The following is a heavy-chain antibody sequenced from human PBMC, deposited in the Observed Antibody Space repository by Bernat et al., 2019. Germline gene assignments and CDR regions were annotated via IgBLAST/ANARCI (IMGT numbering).Heavy chain of an antibody. J-gene: IGHJ6*02. CDR2: ISGSGGST. Sequence: EVQLVESGGGLVQPGGSLRLSCAGSGFTFDSYAMSWVRQAPGKGLEWVSAISGSGGSTYYADSVKGRFTISRDNSKNTLYLQMNSLRAEDTAVYYCVKDREYSYYYFAMDVWGQGTTVTVSS. CDR3: VKDREYSYYYFAMDV. V-gene: IGHV3-23*04. CDR1: GFTFDSYA. D-gene: IGHD3-10*01.